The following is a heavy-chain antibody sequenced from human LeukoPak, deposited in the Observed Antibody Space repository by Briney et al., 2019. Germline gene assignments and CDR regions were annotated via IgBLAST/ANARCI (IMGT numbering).Heavy chain of an antibody. V-gene: IGHV3-33*01. CDR2: IWYDGSNK. D-gene: IGHD2-15*01. CDR1: GFTFNTYG. Sequence: GGSLRLSCAASGFTFNTYGMHWVRQAPGKGLEWVAVIWYDGSNKYYADSVKGRFTISRDNSKNTLYLQMNRLRAEDTAVYYCARDRDCSGGSCYYSYYGMDVWGQGTTVTVSS. CDR3: ARDRDCSGGSCYYSYYGMDV. J-gene: IGHJ6*02.